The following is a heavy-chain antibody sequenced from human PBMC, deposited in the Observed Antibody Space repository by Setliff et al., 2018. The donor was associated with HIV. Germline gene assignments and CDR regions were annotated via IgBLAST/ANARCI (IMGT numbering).Heavy chain of an antibody. Sequence: SVKVSCKASGGSFSDYSISWVRQAPGQAFEWMGGIIPMVSLPNFAQSFLGRLTITANRSTTTAYMELSRLTSEDTAVYYCARGQLKPTGYFFDYWGLGTLGTVS. CDR1: GGSFSDYS. D-gene: IGHD1-1*01. CDR2: IIPMVSLP. V-gene: IGHV1-69*10. CDR3: ARGQLKPTGYFFDY. J-gene: IGHJ4*02.